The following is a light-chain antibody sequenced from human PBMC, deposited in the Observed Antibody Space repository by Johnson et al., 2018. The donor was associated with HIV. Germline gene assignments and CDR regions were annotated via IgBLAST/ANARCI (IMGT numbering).Light chain of an antibody. CDR1: SSNIGNNY. V-gene: IGLV1-51*02. Sequence: HSVLTQPPSVSAAPGQKVTISCSGSSSNIGNNYVSWYQQLPGTAPKLLIYENNKRPSGIPDRFSGSKSGTSATLGLTGLQTWDEADYYCGTWDSSLTAVFGTGTKVTVL. J-gene: IGLJ1*01. CDR2: ENN. CDR3: GTWDSSLTAV.